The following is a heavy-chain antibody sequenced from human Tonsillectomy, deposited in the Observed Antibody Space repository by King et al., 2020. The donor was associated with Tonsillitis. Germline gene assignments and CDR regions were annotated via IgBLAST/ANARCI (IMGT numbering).Heavy chain of an antibody. CDR1: GESVSSNSYY. Sequence: QLQESGPGLVKPSETLSLTCTVSGESVSSNSYYWTWIRQPPGKGLEWIGYIYNSGSTDYNPSLKSRVAISVDTSKNQFSLKLSSVTAADTAVFYCARVFAGVFEQWGQGILVTVSS. CDR3: ARVFAGVFEQ. CDR2: IYNSGST. V-gene: IGHV4-61*01. J-gene: IGHJ5*02.